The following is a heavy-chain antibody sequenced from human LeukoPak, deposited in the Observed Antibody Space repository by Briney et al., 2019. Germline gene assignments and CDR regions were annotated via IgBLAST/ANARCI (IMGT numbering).Heavy chain of an antibody. Sequence: GGSLRLSCAASGFTFISYAMHWVRQAPGKGLEWVAVISYEGSNKYYADSVKGRFTISRDNSKTTLYLQMNSLRAEDTAVYYCARDGPACSSTSCYPYYYYGMDVWGQGTTVTVSS. V-gene: IGHV3-30-3*01. CDR1: GFTFISYA. D-gene: IGHD2-2*01. CDR2: ISYEGSNK. CDR3: ARDGPACSSTSCYPYYYYGMDV. J-gene: IGHJ6*02.